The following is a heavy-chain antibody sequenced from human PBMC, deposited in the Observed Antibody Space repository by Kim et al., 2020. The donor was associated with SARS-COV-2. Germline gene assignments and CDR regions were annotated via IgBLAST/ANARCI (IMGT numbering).Heavy chain of an antibody. CDR3: AREMPTITGAFDI. J-gene: IGHJ3*02. Sequence: YAQQFQGRVTLTADKSTSTAYMELSSLRSEDTAVYYCAREMPTITGAFDIWGQGTMVTVSS. D-gene: IGHD1-1*01. V-gene: IGHV1-69*04.